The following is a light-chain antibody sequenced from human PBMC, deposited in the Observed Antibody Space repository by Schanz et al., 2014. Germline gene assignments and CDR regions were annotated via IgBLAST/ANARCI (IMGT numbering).Light chain of an antibody. CDR3: MQGAHWPAT. CDR1: QSLLHSNGYNY. CDR2: LGS. J-gene: IGKJ5*01. Sequence: DIVMTQSPLSLPVTPGEPASISCRSSQSLLHSNGYNYLDWYLQKPGQSPQLLIFLGSNRASGAPDRFSGSGSGTDFTLKISRVEAEDVGVYYCMQGAHWPATFGQGTRLEIQ. V-gene: IGKV2-28*01.